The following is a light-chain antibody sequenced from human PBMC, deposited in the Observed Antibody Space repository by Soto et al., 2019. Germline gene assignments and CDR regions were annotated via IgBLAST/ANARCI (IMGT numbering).Light chain of an antibody. CDR3: SSYAGHNVVI. Sequence: QSALTQPPSASGSPGQSGTISCTGSSSDLGCYNFVSWYQHHPGKAPKLIIFDFSRRPSGVPDRFSGSKSGNTASLTVSGQHANGEDHYCRSSYAGHNVVIFGGRTELT. V-gene: IGLV2-8*01. CDR1: SSDLGCYNF. J-gene: IGLJ2*01. CDR2: DFS.